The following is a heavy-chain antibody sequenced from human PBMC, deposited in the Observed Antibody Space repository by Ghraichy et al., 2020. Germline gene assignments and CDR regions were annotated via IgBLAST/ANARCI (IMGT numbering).Heavy chain of an antibody. CDR2: MSYDGSDK. J-gene: IGHJ6*02. CDR1: GFTLSNYD. CDR3: AKGLYSSGGMDV. Sequence: GGSLRLSCAASGFTLSNYDMHWVRQAPGKGLEWVAVMSYDGSDKFYADSVKGRFTISRDNSKNTLYLQMNSLSADDTAVYYCAKGLYSSGGMDVWGQGTTVTVSS. D-gene: IGHD3-10*01. V-gene: IGHV3-30*18.